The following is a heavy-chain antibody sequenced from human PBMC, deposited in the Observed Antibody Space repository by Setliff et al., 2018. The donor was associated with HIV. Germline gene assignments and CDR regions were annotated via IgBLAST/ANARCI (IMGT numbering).Heavy chain of an antibody. Sequence: PSETLSLTCAVYGPSFTSYYWNWIRQLPGKAFEWIGEINHSGVTYYNPSFKSRVNISLDLSKNQFSLRLTGLSGADTATYFCAAKPMIRGRPFAFWGQPTLVTVSS. J-gene: IGHJ4*02. CDR2: INHSGVT. V-gene: IGHV4-34*01. D-gene: IGHD3-10*01. CDR3: AAKPMIRGRPFAF. CDR1: GPSFTSYY.